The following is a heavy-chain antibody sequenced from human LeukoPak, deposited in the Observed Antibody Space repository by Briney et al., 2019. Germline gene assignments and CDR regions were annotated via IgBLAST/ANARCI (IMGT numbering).Heavy chain of an antibody. CDR1: GFTFSSYA. D-gene: IGHD3-22*01. CDR2: ISWNSGSI. J-gene: IGHJ4*02. Sequence: PGGSPRLSCAASGFTFSSYAMSWVRQAPGKGLEWVSGISWNSGSIGYADSVKGRFTISRDNAKNSLYLQMNSLRAEDMALYYCAKGAVDSSGYYGGYDYWGQGTLVTVSS. V-gene: IGHV3-9*03. CDR3: AKGAVDSSGYYGGYDY.